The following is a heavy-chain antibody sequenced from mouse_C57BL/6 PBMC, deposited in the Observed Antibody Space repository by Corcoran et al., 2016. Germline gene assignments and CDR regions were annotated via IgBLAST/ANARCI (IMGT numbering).Heavy chain of an antibody. Sequence: QVTLKESGPGILRSSQTLSLTCSFSGFSLSTSGMGVSWIRQPSGKGLEWLAHIYWDDDKRYNPSLKSRLTISKDTSRNQVFLKITSVDTADTATYYCARRITTVVAGFDYWGQGTTLTVSS. CDR3: ARRITTVVAGFDY. J-gene: IGHJ2*01. V-gene: IGHV8-12*01. CDR1: GFSLSTSGMG. D-gene: IGHD1-1*01. CDR2: IYWDDDK.